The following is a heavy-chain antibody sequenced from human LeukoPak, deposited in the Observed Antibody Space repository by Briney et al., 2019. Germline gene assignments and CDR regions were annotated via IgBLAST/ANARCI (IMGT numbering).Heavy chain of an antibody. CDR1: GFTFSSYA. V-gene: IGHV3-23*01. Sequence: PGGSLRLSCAASGFTFSSYAMSWVRQAPGKGLEWVSAISGSGGSTYYADSVKGRFTISRDNSKNTLYLQMNSLRAEDTAVYYCAKDVAYCGGDCLSNDAFDIWGQGTMVTVSS. CDR2: ISGSGGST. J-gene: IGHJ3*02. D-gene: IGHD2-21*02. CDR3: AKDVAYCGGDCLSNDAFDI.